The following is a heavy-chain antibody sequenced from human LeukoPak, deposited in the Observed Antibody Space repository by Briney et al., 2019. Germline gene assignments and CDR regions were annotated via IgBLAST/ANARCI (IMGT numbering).Heavy chain of an antibody. J-gene: IGHJ4*02. V-gene: IGHV3-53*01. D-gene: IGHD6-19*01. CDR3: ARVVRSGWSHFDY. Sequence: GGSLRLSCAASGFTVSSNYMSWVRQAPGKGLEWVSVIYSGGSTYYADSVKGRFTISRDNSKNMLYLQMNSLRAEDTAVYYCARVVRSGWSHFDYWGQGTLVTVSS. CDR1: GFTVSSNY. CDR2: IYSGGST.